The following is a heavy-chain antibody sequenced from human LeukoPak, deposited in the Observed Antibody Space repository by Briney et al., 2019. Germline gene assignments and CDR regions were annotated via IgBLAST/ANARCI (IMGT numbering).Heavy chain of an antibody. Sequence: PGGSLRLSCAVSGFTSSSYWMSWVRQAPGKGLEWVANIKQDGSEKYYVDSVKGRFTISRDNAKNSLYLQMNSLRAEDTAVYYCARGNVVFDYWGQGTLVTVSS. D-gene: IGHD2-15*01. V-gene: IGHV3-7*03. CDR2: IKQDGSEK. J-gene: IGHJ4*02. CDR1: GFTSSSYW. CDR3: ARGNVVFDY.